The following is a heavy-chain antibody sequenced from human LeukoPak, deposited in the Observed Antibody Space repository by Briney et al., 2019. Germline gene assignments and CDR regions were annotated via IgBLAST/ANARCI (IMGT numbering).Heavy chain of an antibody. CDR1: GYTFTGYY. CDR3: ARGGSSSWADAFDI. CDR2: INPNSGGT. V-gene: IGHV1-2*02. J-gene: IGHJ3*02. Sequence: ASEKVSCKASGYTFTGYYMHWVRQAPGQGLEWMGWINPNSGGTNYAQKFQGRVTMTRDTSISTAYMEMSRLRSDDTAVYYCARGGSSSWADAFDIWGQGTMVTVSS. D-gene: IGHD6-13*01.